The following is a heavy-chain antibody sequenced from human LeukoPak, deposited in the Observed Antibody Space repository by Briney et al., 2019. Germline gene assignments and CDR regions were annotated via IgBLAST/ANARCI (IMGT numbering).Heavy chain of an antibody. J-gene: IGHJ4*02. CDR3: AKLKGWYGEGYFDY. CDR2: IYSGGTT. D-gene: IGHD3-10*01. Sequence: GGSLRLSCAASGFTVSSNYMSWVRQPPGKGLEWVSVIYSGGTTFYADSVKGRFTISRDNSKNTLYLQMNSLRADDTAVYYCAKLKGWYGEGYFDYWGQGTVVTASS. CDR1: GFTVSSNY. V-gene: IGHV3-53*01.